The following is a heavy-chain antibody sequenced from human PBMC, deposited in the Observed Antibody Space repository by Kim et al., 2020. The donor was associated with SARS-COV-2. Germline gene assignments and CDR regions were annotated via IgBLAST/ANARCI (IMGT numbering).Heavy chain of an antibody. V-gene: IGHV4-39*01. Sequence: SETLSLTCTVSGGSISSSSYYWGWIRQPPGKGLEWIGSIYYSGSTDYNPSLKSRVTISVDTSKNQFSLKLSSVTAADTAVYYCATHRDIVATISYWGQGTLVTVSS. J-gene: IGHJ4*02. D-gene: IGHD5-12*01. CDR1: GGSISSSSYY. CDR2: IYYSGST. CDR3: ATHRDIVATISY.